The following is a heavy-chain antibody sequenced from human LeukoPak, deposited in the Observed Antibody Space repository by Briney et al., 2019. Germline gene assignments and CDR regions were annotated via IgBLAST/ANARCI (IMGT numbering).Heavy chain of an antibody. J-gene: IGHJ6*03. Sequence: ASVKVSCKASGYTFTGYYMHWVRQAPGQGLEWMGWINPNSGGTNYAQKLQGRVTMTTDTSTSTAYMELRSLRSDDTAVYYCARLTQQLFTHYYYYYYMDVWGKGTTVTISS. D-gene: IGHD6-13*01. CDR3: ARLTQQLFTHYYYYYYMDV. V-gene: IGHV1-2*02. CDR2: INPNSGGT. CDR1: GYTFTGYY.